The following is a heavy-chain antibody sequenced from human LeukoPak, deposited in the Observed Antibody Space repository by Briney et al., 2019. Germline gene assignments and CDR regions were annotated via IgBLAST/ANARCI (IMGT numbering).Heavy chain of an antibody. D-gene: IGHD6-13*01. J-gene: IGHJ4*02. CDR1: RFTFITYW. V-gene: IGHV3-7*03. CDR2: IKQDGSEK. Sequence: GGSLRLSCAASRFTFITYWMSWVRQAPGKGLEWVANIKQDGSEKYYVDSVEGRFTISRDNAKNSLYLQMNSLRVEDTAVYYCARAKGAAGTYLFDYWGQGTLVTVSS. CDR3: ARAKGAAGTYLFDY.